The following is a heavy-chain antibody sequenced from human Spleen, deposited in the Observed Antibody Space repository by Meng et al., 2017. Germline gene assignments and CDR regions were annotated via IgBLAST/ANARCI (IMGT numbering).Heavy chain of an antibody. Sequence: GSLRLSCTVSGGSITSNNYYWGWIRQPPGKGLEWIGTIYYSGSTYYNPSLKSRVTISVDTSKNQFSLKLNSVTAADTAVYYCARHNRGYSAYEFPDYWGQGTLVTVSS. CDR2: IYYSGST. CDR1: GGSITSNNYY. V-gene: IGHV4-39*07. CDR3: ARHNRGYSAYEFPDY. J-gene: IGHJ4*02. D-gene: IGHD5-12*01.